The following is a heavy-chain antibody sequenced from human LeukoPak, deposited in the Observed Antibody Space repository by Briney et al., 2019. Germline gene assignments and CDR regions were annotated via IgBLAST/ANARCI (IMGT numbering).Heavy chain of an antibody. CDR1: GFTFSRYS. D-gene: IGHD3-9*01. V-gene: IGHV3-21*01. CDR3: KQKTAYEILTGYPYFDY. J-gene: IGHJ4*02. CDR2: ISGRSRYI. Sequence: PGGSLRLSCAASGFTFSRYSMNWVRQAPGKGLEWVSSISGRSRYIYYADSVKGRFTISRDNAKNSLYLQMNSLRAEDTAVFYFKQKTAYEILTGYPYFDYWGQGTLVTVSS.